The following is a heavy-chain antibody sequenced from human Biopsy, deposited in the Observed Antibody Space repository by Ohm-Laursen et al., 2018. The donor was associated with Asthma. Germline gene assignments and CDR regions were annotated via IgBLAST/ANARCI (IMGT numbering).Heavy chain of an antibody. CDR3: ARCQVGYSSGWSLLLKKIYYSGMDV. Sequence: GSSVKVSCKPPGGTFSNFAISWVRQAPGQGLEWLGGIMTVFGTTNYAQKFQGRVTITADESTSTAYMEVTSLRSEDTAIYYRARCQVGYSSGWSLLLKKIYYSGMDVWGQGTAVTVSS. D-gene: IGHD6-19*01. CDR2: IMTVFGTT. J-gene: IGHJ6*02. V-gene: IGHV1-69*01. CDR1: GGTFSNFA.